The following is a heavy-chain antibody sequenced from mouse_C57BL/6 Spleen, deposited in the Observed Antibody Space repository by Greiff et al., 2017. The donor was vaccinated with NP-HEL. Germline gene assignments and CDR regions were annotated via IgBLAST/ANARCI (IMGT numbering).Heavy chain of an antibody. J-gene: IGHJ4*01. CDR2: ISSGGSYT. CDR3: ARRGYDYDRMDY. Sequence: EVQLQESGGDLVKPGGSLKLSCAASGFTFSSYGMSWVRQTPDKRLEWVATISSGGSYTYYPDSVKGRFTISRDNAKNTLYLQMSSLKAEDTAMYYCARRGYDYDRMDYWGQGTSVTVSS. CDR1: GFTFSSYG. D-gene: IGHD2-4*01. V-gene: IGHV5-6*01.